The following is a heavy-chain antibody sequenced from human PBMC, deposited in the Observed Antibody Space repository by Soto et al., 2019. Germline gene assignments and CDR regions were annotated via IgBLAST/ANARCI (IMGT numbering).Heavy chain of an antibody. CDR3: ARQVSSAWPPYYSDMAV. CDR2: IHYSGST. J-gene: IGHJ6*02. V-gene: IGHV4-59*08. CDR1: GGYSGSYF. Sequence: SQTQSLPRIVLGGYSGSYFWSWIRQGTERGLEWIGHIHYSGSTNYNPSLKSRVTISVDTSKNQVSLKLSSVTAADTAMYFCARQVSSAWPPYYSDMAVWGQGTTVTVS. D-gene: IGHD6-25*01.